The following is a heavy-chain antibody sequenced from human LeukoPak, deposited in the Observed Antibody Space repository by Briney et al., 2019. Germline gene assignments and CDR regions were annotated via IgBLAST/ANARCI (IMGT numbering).Heavy chain of an antibody. CDR3: ARDLAVLGYFHFDY. J-gene: IGHJ4*02. CDR1: GYSINSGYY. V-gene: IGHV4-38-2*02. Sequence: SETLSLTCTVSGYSINSGYYWVWIRQPPGKGLEWIGSIYRSGSTNYNPSLKSRVTLSVETSKNQFSLKLSSVTAADTAVYYCARDLAVLGYFHFDYWGQGTLVTVSS. CDR2: IYRSGST. D-gene: IGHD3-22*01.